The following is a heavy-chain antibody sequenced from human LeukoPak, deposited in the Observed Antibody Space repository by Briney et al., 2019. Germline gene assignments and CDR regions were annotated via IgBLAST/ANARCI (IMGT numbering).Heavy chain of an antibody. J-gene: IGHJ5*02. CDR2: INHSGST. Sequence: SETLSLNCAVYGGSFSGYYWSWIRQPPGKGLEWIGEINHSGSTNYNPSLKSRVTISVDTSKNQFSLKLSSVTAADTAVYYCARGWYYGSGSYYKRGIGWFDPWGQGTLVTVSS. CDR3: ARGWYYGSGSYYKRGIGWFDP. V-gene: IGHV4-34*01. D-gene: IGHD3-10*01. CDR1: GGSFSGYY.